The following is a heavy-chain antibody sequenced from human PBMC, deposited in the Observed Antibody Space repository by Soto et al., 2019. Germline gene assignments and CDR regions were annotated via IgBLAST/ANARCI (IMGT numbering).Heavy chain of an antibody. D-gene: IGHD6-13*01. J-gene: IGHJ4*02. CDR2: ISGSGGST. V-gene: IGHV3-23*01. Sequence: GGSLRLSCAASGFTFSSYAMSWVRQAPGKGLEWVSAISGSGGSTYYADSVKGRFTISRDNSKNTLYLQMNSLRAEDTAVYYCAKDLVGIAAASTLRGAFDYWGQGTLVTVSS. CDR3: AKDLVGIAAASTLRGAFDY. CDR1: GFTFSSYA.